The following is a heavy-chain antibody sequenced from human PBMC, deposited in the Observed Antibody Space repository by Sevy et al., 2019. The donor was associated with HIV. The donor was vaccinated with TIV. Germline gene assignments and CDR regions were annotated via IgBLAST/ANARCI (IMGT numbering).Heavy chain of an antibody. Sequence: QLGGSLRLSCAASGFTFSTYDMHWVRQAPGKGLEWVAIISHDGSYRYYADSVRGRFSMSRDSSNNTLYLQMSGLSIEDTAVYYCVKNRPPGGSYFSRHGMDVWGRGTTVTVSS. D-gene: IGHD3-16*01. V-gene: IGHV3-30*18. J-gene: IGHJ6*02. CDR1: GFTFSTYD. CDR3: VKNRPPGGSYFSRHGMDV. CDR2: ISHDGSYR.